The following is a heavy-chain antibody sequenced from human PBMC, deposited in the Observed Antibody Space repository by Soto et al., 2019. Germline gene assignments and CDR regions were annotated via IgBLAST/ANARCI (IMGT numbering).Heavy chain of an antibody. V-gene: IGHV1-58*01. J-gene: IGHJ6*02. D-gene: IGHD5-18*01. CDR1: GFTFTSSA. Sequence: QMQLVQSGPEVKKPGTSVKVSCKASGFTFTSSAVQWVRQARGQRLEWIGWIVVGSGNTNYAQKVQERVTISRDMSTSTAYMELSSLRSEDTAVYYCAEYSYGYDYYYDYGMDVWGQGTTVTVSS. CDR2: IVVGSGNT. CDR3: AEYSYGYDYYYDYGMDV.